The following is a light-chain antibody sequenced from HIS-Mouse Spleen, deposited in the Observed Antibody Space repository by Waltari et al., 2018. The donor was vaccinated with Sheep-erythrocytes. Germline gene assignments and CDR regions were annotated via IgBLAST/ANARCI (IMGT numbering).Light chain of an antibody. CDR2: QDS. J-gene: IGLJ1*01. Sequence: SYELTHPPSVSVSPGQTASITCSGDKLVDKYACWYQQKPGQSPVLVIYQDSKRPSGIPERFSGSNSGNTATLTISGTQAMDEADYYCCSYAGSYNHVFATGTKVTVL. V-gene: IGLV3-1*01. CDR3: CSYAGSYNHV. CDR1: KLVDKY.